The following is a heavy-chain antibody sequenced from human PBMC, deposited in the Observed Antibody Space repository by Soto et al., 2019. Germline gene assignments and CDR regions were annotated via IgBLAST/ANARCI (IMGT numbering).Heavy chain of an antibody. V-gene: IGHV4-59*12. CDR1: GGSMSSYY. J-gene: IGHJ4*02. CDR2: IYYSGST. CDR3: ARGGNYDILTGFPYYFDY. Sequence: SETLSLTCTVSGGSMSSYYWSWIRQPPGKGLEWIGYIYYSGSTNYNPSLKSRVTMSVDTSKNQFSLKLTSVTAADTAVYYCARGGNYDILTGFPYYFDYWGQGTLVTVSS. D-gene: IGHD3-9*01.